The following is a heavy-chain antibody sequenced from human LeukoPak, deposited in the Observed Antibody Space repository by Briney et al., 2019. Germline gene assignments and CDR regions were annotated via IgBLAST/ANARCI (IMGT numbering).Heavy chain of an antibody. CDR2: ISGSGGST. CDR1: GFTFSSYA. CDR3: AKDGGGWYYFDY. Sequence: GGSLRLSCAASGFTFSSYAMSWVRQAPGKGLEWVSAISGSGGSTYYADSAKGRFTISRDNSKNTLYLQMNSLRAEDTAVYYCAKDGGGWYYFDYWGQGTLVTVSS. J-gene: IGHJ4*02. V-gene: IGHV3-23*01. D-gene: IGHD6-19*01.